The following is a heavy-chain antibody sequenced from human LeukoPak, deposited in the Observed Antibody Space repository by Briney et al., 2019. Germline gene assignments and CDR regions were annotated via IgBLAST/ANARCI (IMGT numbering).Heavy chain of an antibody. V-gene: IGHV3-30-3*01. CDR1: GFTFSSYA. D-gene: IGHD3-9*01. Sequence: PGGSLRLSCAASGFTFSSYAMHWVRQAPGKGLEWVAVISYDGSNKYYADSVKGRFTISRDNSKNTLYLQMNSLRAEDTAVYYCAKDPLRYFDWLLRGYYFDYWGQGTLVTVSS. J-gene: IGHJ4*02. CDR2: ISYDGSNK. CDR3: AKDPLRYFDWLLRGYYFDY.